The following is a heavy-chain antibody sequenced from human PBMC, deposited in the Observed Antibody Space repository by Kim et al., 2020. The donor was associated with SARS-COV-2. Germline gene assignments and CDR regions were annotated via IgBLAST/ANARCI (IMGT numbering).Heavy chain of an antibody. V-gene: IGHV1-69*13. CDR1: RGTFRSYA. CDR3: ARALGGFDP. J-gene: IGHJ5*02. D-gene: IGHD3-16*01. Sequence: SVKVSCKASRGTFRSYAISWVRQAPGQGLEWMGGIIPIFGTANYAQKFQGRVTITADESTSTAYMERSSLRSEDTAVYYCARALGGFDPWGQGTLVTVSS. CDR2: IIPIFGTA.